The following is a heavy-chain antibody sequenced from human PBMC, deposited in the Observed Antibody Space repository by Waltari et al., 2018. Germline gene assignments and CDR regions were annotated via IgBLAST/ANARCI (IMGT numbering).Heavy chain of an antibody. CDR2: INHRGRT. CDR3: ARRLGSSGYYYGYYFDY. D-gene: IGHD3-22*01. Sequence: QVQLQQWGAGLLKPSETLSLTCAVYGGSFSGYYWSWIRQPPGKGLEWIGEINHRGRTNYNPSRKSRVTIAVDTSKNQFSLKLSSVTAADTAVYYCARRLGSSGYYYGYYFDYWGQGTLVTVSS. J-gene: IGHJ4*02. V-gene: IGHV4-34*01. CDR1: GGSFSGYY.